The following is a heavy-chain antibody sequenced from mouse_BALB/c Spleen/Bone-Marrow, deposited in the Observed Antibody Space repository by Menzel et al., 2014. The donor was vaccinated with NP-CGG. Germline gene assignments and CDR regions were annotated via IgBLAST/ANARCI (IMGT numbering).Heavy chain of an antibody. CDR3: ARLEGNYGSTFAY. J-gene: IGHJ3*01. V-gene: IGHV1S82*01. Sequence: QVQLQQSGAELVRPGASVKLSCKASGYSFTSYWMNWVKQRPGQGLEWIGMIHPSDTETRLNQRFKDKATLTVDKSSSTAYMQLSSPTSEYSVVYYCARLEGNYGSTFAYWGQGTLVTVSA. CDR1: GYSFTSYW. D-gene: IGHD1-1*01. CDR2: IHPSDTET.